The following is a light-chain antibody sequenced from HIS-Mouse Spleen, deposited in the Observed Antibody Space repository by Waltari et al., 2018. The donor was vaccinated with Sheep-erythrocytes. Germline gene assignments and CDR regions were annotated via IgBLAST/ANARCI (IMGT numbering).Light chain of an antibody. CDR3: QQYGSSPFT. V-gene: IGKV3-20*01. J-gene: IGKJ3*01. CDR1: QSVSSSY. Sequence: EIVLTQSPGTLSLSPGERATLSCRASQSVSSSYLAWYQQKPGQAPRPRIYCASSRATGIQDRFSGSWSGTDFTLTISRLEPEDFAVYYCQQYGSSPFTFGPGTKVDIK. CDR2: CAS.